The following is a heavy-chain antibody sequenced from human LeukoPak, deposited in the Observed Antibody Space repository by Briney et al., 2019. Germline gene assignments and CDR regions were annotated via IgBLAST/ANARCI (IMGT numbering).Heavy chain of an antibody. D-gene: IGHD3-3*01. CDR1: GFTFCIYA. V-gene: IGHV3-23*01. J-gene: IGHJ5*02. CDR2: VSGSGGAT. CDR3: PRSQASHYDLAWFDP. Sequence: GGSLTLSCAASGFTFCIYAMNWVRQAPGKGLEWVSCVSGSGGATYYADSVRGRFTISRDNAKNRLYLQMNSLSDEATAVYYCPRSQASHYDLAWFDPWGQGTLVTVSS.